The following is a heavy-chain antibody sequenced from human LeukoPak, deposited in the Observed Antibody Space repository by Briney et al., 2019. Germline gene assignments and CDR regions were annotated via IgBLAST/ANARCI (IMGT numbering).Heavy chain of an antibody. D-gene: IGHD3-22*01. J-gene: IGHJ4*02. Sequence: SGRSLRLSCAASGFTFNSYGMHWVRQAPGKGLEWVSVIYSGGSTYYADSVKGRFTISRDNSKNTLYLQMNSLRAEDTAVYCCASAYSHSSGYYLWGQGTLVTVSS. CDR2: IYSGGST. CDR3: ASAYSHSSGYYL. V-gene: IGHV3-53*01. CDR1: GFTFNSYG.